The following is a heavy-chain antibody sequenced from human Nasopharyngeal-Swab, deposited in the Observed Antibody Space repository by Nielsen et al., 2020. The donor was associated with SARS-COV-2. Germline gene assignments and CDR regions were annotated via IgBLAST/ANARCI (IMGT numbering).Heavy chain of an antibody. CDR3: ARDYYGSGSYLYYYYGMDV. CDR2: IWYDGSNK. D-gene: IGHD3-10*01. Sequence: GGSLRLSCAASGFTFSNYGMHWVRQAPGKGLEWVAVIWYDGSNKYYADSVKGRFTISRDNSKNTLYLQMNSLRAEDTAVYYCARDYYGSGSYLYYYYGMDVWGQGTTVTVSS. CDR1: GFTFSNYG. V-gene: IGHV3-33*01. J-gene: IGHJ6*02.